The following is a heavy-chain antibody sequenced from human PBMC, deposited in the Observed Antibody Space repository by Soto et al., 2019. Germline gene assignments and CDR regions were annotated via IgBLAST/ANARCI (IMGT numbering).Heavy chain of an antibody. CDR2: INPSGST. Sequence: PSETLSLTCAVYGGSFSGYYWSWIRQPPGKGLEWIGEINPSGSTNYNPSLKSRVTISVDTSKNQFSLKLSSVNAADTAVYYCARDGRGGYYYRSGSYYNPPYYYYGMDVWGQGTTVTVSS. D-gene: IGHD3-10*01. J-gene: IGHJ6*02. CDR3: ARDGRGGYYYRSGSYYNPPYYYYGMDV. V-gene: IGHV4-34*01. CDR1: GGSFSGYY.